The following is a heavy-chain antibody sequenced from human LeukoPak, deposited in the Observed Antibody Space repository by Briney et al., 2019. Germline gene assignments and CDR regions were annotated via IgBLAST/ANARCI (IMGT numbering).Heavy chain of an antibody. V-gene: IGHV3-21*01. CDR2: ISTSTTYI. Sequence: KTGGSLRLSCAASGFTFSSYSMNWVRQAPGKGGEWVSSISTSTTYIYYADSVKGRFTISRDNAKNSLYLQMSSLRAEDTAVYYCARARGTLVPAAKGDYWGQGTLVTVSS. J-gene: IGHJ4*02. CDR1: GFTFSSYS. D-gene: IGHD2-2*01. CDR3: ARARGTLVPAAKGDY.